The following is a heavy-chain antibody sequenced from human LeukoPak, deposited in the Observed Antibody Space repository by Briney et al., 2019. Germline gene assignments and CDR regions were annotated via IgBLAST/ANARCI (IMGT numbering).Heavy chain of an antibody. D-gene: IGHD2-2*01. Sequence: PSETLSLTCTVSGGSISSYYWSWIRQPPGKGLEWIGYIYYSGSTNYNPSLKSRVTISVDTSQNQFSLKLSSVTAADTAVYYCARTRRYCSSTSCYAALNFDYWGQGTLVTVSS. CDR1: GGSISSYY. J-gene: IGHJ4*02. CDR3: ARTRRYCSSTSCYAALNFDY. CDR2: IYYSGST. V-gene: IGHV4-59*08.